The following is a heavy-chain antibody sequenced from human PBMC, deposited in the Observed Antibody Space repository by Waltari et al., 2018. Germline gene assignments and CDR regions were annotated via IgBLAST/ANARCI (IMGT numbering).Heavy chain of an antibody. D-gene: IGHD2-15*01. V-gene: IGHV1-3*01. CDR3: ARSRRVVVVAATAFDP. Sequence: QVQLVQSGAEVKKPGASVKVSCKASGYTFTSYAMHWVRQAPGQRLEWMGWINAGNGNTKYSQKFQGRVTITRDTSASTAYMELSSLRSEDMAVYYCARSRRVVVVAATAFDPWGQGTLVTVSS. CDR1: GYTFTSYA. J-gene: IGHJ5*02. CDR2: INAGNGNT.